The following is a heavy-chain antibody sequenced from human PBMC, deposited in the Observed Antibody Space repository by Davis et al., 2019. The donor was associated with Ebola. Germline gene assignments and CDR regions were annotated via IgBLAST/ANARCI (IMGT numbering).Heavy chain of an antibody. J-gene: IGHJ5*02. CDR3: ARGEQWLYATNGLDP. Sequence: SETLSLTCAVYGGSFSGYYWSWIRQPPGKGLEWIGYIYYSGSTNYNPSLKSRVTISVDTSKNQFSLKLSSVTAADTAVYYCARGEQWLYATNGLDPWGQGTLVTVSS. V-gene: IGHV4-59*01. D-gene: IGHD6-19*01. CDR2: IYYSGST. CDR1: GGSFSGYY.